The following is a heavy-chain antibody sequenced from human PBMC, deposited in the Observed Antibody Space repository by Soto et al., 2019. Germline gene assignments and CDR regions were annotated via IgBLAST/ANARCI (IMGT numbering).Heavy chain of an antibody. CDR2: ISGGGET. D-gene: IGHD7-27*01. Sequence: EVQLVESGGSVIQPGGSLRLSCAASGLYVGSSYMSWVRQAPGKGLEWISYISGGGETYYSNSVKGRFTISKDNSKNTLFLQMHSVRAEDTAVYYCARDGDGGWGNWGRGVQVTVTS. J-gene: IGHJ4*02. V-gene: IGHV3-53*01. CDR3: ARDGDGGWGN. CDR1: GLYVGSSY.